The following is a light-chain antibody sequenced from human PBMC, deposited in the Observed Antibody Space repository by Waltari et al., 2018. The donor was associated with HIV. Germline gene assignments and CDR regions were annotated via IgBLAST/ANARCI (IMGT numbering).Light chain of an antibody. Sequence: VLTQSPATLSMSPGDRVTLSCRASQSFKTYLGWYQQKPGQAPRLLIYDVSNRATGIPGRFSGSGFGTDFTLTISSLEPEDFAVYYCQQRNEWPLTFGGGTKVELK. CDR2: DVS. CDR1: QSFKTY. CDR3: QQRNEWPLT. V-gene: IGKV3-11*01. J-gene: IGKJ4*01.